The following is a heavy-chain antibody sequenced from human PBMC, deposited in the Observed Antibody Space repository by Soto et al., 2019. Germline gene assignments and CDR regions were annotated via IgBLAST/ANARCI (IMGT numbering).Heavy chain of an antibody. D-gene: IGHD3-10*01. J-gene: IGHJ4*02. CDR1: GGSISSSSYY. CDR2: IYYSGST. Sequence: QLQLQESGPGLVKPSETLSLTCTVSGGSISSSSYYWGWIRQPPGKGLEWIGSIYYSGSTYYNPSLKSRVTISVDTSKNQFSLKLSSVTAADTAVYYCARRGLWFGELFDYWGQGTLVTVSS. V-gene: IGHV4-39*01. CDR3: ARRGLWFGELFDY.